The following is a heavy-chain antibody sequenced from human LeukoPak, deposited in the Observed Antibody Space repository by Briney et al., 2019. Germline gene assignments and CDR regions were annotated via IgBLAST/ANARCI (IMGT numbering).Heavy chain of an antibody. Sequence: GGSLRLSCAASGFTFSDYYMSWIRQAPGKGLEWVSYISSSGSTIYYADSVKGRFTISRDNAKNSLYLQMNSLRAEDTAVYYCAGVIAAAGTYYYHMDVWGKGTTVTISS. CDR1: GFTFSDYY. D-gene: IGHD6-13*01. CDR2: ISSSGSTI. J-gene: IGHJ6*03. CDR3: AGVIAAAGTYYYHMDV. V-gene: IGHV3-11*04.